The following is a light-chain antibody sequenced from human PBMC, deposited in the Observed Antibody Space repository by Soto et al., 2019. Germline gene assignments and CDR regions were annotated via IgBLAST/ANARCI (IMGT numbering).Light chain of an antibody. CDR1: QSVSSN. CDR3: QQYNDWRPIT. Sequence: EIVMTQSPATLSVSPGERATLSCRASQSVSSNLAWYQQQPGQAPRLLIYGASTRATGIPARFSGSESGTEFTLTISSLQSEDFAVYYCQQYNDWRPITFGQGTRLESK. J-gene: IGKJ5*01. V-gene: IGKV3-15*01. CDR2: GAS.